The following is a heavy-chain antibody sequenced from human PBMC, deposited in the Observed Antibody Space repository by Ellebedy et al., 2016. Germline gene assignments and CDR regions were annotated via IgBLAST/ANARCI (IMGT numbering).Heavy chain of an antibody. D-gene: IGHD3-3*01. Sequence: GESLKISXAASGFTFSSYAMSWVRQAPGKGLGWVSAISGSGGSTYYADSVKGRFTISRDNSKNTLYLQMNSLRAEDTAVYYCAKGGTGDYDFWSGYQNWFDPWGQGTLVTVSS. J-gene: IGHJ5*02. CDR3: AKGGTGDYDFWSGYQNWFDP. CDR1: GFTFSSYA. CDR2: ISGSGGST. V-gene: IGHV3-23*01.